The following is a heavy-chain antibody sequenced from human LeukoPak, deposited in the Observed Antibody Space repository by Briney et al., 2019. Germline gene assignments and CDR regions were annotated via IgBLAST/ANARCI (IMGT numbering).Heavy chain of an antibody. D-gene: IGHD4-23*01. J-gene: IGHJ4*02. CDR1: GFIYSHYG. Sequence: GGSLRLSCAASGFIYSHYGMHWVRQAPGKGLEWVAVIWSDGTNSFYAGSVKGRFTISRDNAKNTLYLQMNSLRAEDTAVYYCARDPVLDDYGGNSPYWGQGTLVTVSS. CDR2: IWSDGTNS. CDR3: ARDPVLDDYGGNSPY. V-gene: IGHV3-33*08.